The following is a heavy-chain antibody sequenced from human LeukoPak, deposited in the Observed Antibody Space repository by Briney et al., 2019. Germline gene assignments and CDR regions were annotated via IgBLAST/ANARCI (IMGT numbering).Heavy chain of an antibody. Sequence: QAGGSLRLSCAASGFTFSSYSMNWVRQAPGKGLEWVSYISSSSSTIYYADSVKGRFTISRDNAKNSLYLQMNSLRDEDTAVYYCARDQGPYGSGSYFGYWGQGTLVTVSS. V-gene: IGHV3-48*02. J-gene: IGHJ4*02. CDR1: GFTFSSYS. CDR3: ARDQGPYGSGSYFGY. CDR2: ISSSSSTI. D-gene: IGHD3-10*01.